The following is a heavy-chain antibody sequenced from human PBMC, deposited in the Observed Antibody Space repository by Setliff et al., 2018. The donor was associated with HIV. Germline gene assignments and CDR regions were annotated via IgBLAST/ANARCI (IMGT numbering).Heavy chain of an antibody. Sequence: ASVKVSCKTSGGTFSIFSITWVRQAPGQGLEWMGGIIPVFGPPNYAQRFQRRLTITADESTNTAYMELSSLKSDDTAVYYCARNFGLSPSGKYYYYYGMDIWGQGTTVTV. D-gene: IGHD3-10*01. CDR1: GGTFSIFS. CDR3: ARNFGLSPSGKYYYYYGMDI. J-gene: IGHJ6*02. CDR2: IIPVFGPP. V-gene: IGHV1-69*13.